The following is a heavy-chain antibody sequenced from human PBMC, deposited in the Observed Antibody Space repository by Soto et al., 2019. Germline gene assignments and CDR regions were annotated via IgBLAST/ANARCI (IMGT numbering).Heavy chain of an antibody. D-gene: IGHD7-27*01. CDR1: GFSFGSYC. Sequence: EVQLVESGGGLVQPGGSLRLSCVASGFSFGSYCLHWVRQAPGKGLEYLSAISNDGVHTYYANSVKDRFTISRDNSKDTLYHDVGNLRPEDLAVYYCARAHVPWDYHSYGMDVWGQGTTVTVYS. CDR3: ARAHVPWDYHSYGMDV. V-gene: IGHV3-64*01. CDR2: ISNDGVHT. J-gene: IGHJ6*02.